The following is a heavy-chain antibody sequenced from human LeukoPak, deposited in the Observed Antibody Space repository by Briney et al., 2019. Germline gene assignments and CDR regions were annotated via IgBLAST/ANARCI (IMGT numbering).Heavy chain of an antibody. CDR1: GYSISSGYY. J-gene: IGHJ4*02. V-gene: IGHV4-38-2*02. CDR2: IYHSGST. D-gene: IGHD2-2*03. CDR3: AREVLDFDY. Sequence: SETLSLTCAVSGYSISSGYYWGWIRPPPGKGLGWIGIIYHSGSTYYNPSLKSRVTISVDTSKNQFSLKLSSVTAADTAVYYCAREVLDFDYWGQGTLVTVSS.